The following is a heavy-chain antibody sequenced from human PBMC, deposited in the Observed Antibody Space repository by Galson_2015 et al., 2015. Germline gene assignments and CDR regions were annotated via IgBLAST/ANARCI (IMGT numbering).Heavy chain of an antibody. V-gene: IGHV3-48*03. CDR2: ISSSGSTI. CDR1: GFTFSSYE. CDR3: AREVLPGYMDV. Sequence: SLRLSCAASGFTFSSYEMNWVRQAPGKGLEWVSYISSSGSTIYYPGSVKGRFTISRENAKNSLYLQMNSLRAGDTAVYYCAREVLPGYMDVWGKGTTVTVSS. J-gene: IGHJ6*03. D-gene: IGHD1-14*01.